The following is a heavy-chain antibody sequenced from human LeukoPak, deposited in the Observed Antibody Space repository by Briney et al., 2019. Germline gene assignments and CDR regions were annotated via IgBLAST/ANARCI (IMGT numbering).Heavy chain of an antibody. Sequence: SETLSLTCTVSGGSISSYYWSWIRQPPGKGLEWIGSIYYTGNTYYNPSLKSRVTISVDTSKNQFSLKLSSVTAADTAVYYCATLSGLVYWGQGTLVTVSS. CDR3: ATLSGLVY. CDR1: GGSISSYY. CDR2: IYYTGNT. D-gene: IGHD3-16*02. J-gene: IGHJ4*02. V-gene: IGHV4-59*05.